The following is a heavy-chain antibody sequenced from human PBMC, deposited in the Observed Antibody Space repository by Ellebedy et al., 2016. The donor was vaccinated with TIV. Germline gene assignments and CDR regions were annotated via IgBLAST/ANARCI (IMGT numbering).Heavy chain of an antibody. Sequence: ASVKVSCKASGYTFTGYYMHWVRQVPGQGLEWMGWINPNSGGTNYAQKFQGWVTMTRDTSISTAYMELSRLRSDDTAVYYCARDFARGYSSSSVWFDPWGQGTLVTVSS. CDR2: INPNSGGT. D-gene: IGHD6-6*01. CDR1: GYTFTGYY. V-gene: IGHV1-2*04. CDR3: ARDFARGYSSSSVWFDP. J-gene: IGHJ5*02.